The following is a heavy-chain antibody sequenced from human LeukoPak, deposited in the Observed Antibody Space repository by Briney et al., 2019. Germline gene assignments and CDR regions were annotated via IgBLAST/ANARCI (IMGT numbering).Heavy chain of an antibody. Sequence: GGSLRLSCAASGFTLSSYGMSWVRQAPGKGLEWVSSISGSGGNTYYADSVKGRFTISRDNSKNTLFLHMNSLRAEDTAVYYCAKALGGYHFDYWGQGTLVTVSS. D-gene: IGHD3-16*01. CDR1: GFTLSSYG. CDR2: ISGSGGNT. J-gene: IGHJ4*02. CDR3: AKALGGYHFDY. V-gene: IGHV3-23*01.